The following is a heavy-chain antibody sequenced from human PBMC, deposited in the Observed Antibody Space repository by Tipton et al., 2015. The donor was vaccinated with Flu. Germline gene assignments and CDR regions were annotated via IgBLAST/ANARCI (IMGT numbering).Heavy chain of an antibody. CDR3: AKEPPGY. CDR2: INHSGTT. V-gene: IGHV4-34*01. Sequence: TLSLTCAVYGGSFSDYYWSWIRQPPGKGLEWVGEINHSGTTNYNPSLTSRVTVSADTSKKQFSLKLSSVTATDTAVYYCAKEPPGYWGQGTLVTVSS. J-gene: IGHJ4*02. CDR1: GGSFSDYY.